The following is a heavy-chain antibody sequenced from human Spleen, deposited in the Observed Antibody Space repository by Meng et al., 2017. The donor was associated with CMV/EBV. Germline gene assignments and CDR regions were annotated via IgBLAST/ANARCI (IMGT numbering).Heavy chain of an antibody. J-gene: IGHJ4*02. V-gene: IGHV3-15*01. CDR3: NTESAYRYDDFWNTYYAGVEY. Sequence: WVSWVSKAPEKGVEWFGRSKSETDGGIRDYAAPVKGRVTISRDDSQNLLYLQMNGLKTEDTAGYFCNTESAYRYDDFWNTYYAGVEYWGQGTLVTVSS. CDR2: SKSETDGGIR. D-gene: IGHD3-3*01. CDR1: W.